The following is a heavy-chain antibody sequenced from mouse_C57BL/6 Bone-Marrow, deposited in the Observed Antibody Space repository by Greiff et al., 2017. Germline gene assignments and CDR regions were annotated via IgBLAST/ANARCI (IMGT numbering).Heavy chain of an antibody. CDR2: INPNNGGT. CDR3: ARDDGYFDYFDY. V-gene: IGHV1-18*01. J-gene: IGHJ2*01. D-gene: IGHD2-3*01. CDR1: GYTFTDYN. Sequence: VQLQQSGPELVKPGASVKIPCKASGYTFTDYNMDWVKQSHGKSLEWIGDINPNNGGTIYNQKFKGKATLTVDKSSNTAYMEIRSLTSEDTAVYYCARDDGYFDYFDYWGQGTTLTVSS.